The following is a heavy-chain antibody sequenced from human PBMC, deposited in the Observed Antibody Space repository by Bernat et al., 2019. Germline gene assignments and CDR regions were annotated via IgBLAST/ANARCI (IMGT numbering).Heavy chain of an antibody. Sequence: QVLLVESGGGVVQPGRSLRLSCAASGFTFSSYTVHWVRQAPGRGLEWVAAISNDESIKIYADSVKDRFTISRDNSKNMLYLQMNSLRAEDTAVYYCARETFSSGQAGVFDFRGQGTMVTVSS. CDR2: ISNDESIK. J-gene: IGHJ3*01. V-gene: IGHV3-30*01. CDR3: ARETFSSGQAGVFDF. D-gene: IGHD6-19*01. CDR1: GFTFSSYT.